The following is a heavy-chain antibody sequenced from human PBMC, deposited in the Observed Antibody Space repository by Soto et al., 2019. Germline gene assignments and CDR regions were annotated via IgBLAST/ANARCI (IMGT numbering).Heavy chain of an antibody. CDR2: IYYSGST. V-gene: IGHV4-30-4*02. J-gene: IGHJ6*03. CDR3: ARAGVYSGYDLYYMDV. CDR1: GGSISSGDYY. D-gene: IGHD5-12*01. Sequence: PSETLSLTCTVSGGSISSGDYYWSWIRQPPGKGLEWIGYIYYSGSTYYNPSLKSRVTISVDTSKNQFSLKLSSVTAADTAVYYCARAGVYSGYDLYYMDVWGKGTTVTVSS.